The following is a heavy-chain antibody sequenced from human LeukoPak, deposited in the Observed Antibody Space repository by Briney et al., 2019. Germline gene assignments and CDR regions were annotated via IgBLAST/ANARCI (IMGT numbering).Heavy chain of an antibody. J-gene: IGHJ6*02. V-gene: IGHV3-48*02. D-gene: IGHD3-3*01. Sequence: GGSLRLSCAASGFTFSSYGMNWVRQAPGKGLEWVSYISSSSSTIYYADSVKGRFTISRDNAKNSLYPQMNSLRDEDTAVYYCASGHTDFWSGYSGMDVWGQGTTVTVSS. CDR2: ISSSSSTI. CDR1: GFTFSSYG. CDR3: ASGHTDFWSGYSGMDV.